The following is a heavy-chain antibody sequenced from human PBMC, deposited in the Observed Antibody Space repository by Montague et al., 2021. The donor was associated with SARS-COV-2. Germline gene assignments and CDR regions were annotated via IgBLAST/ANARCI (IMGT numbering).Heavy chain of an antibody. Sequence: PALVKPTQTLTLTCTFSGFSLRTSGMCVSWIRQPPGKALEWLALIDWDDDKYYSTSLETRLNISKDTSKNQVVLTMTNMDPVDTATYYCARVRTEKCRALSFDYWGQGTLVTVSS. D-gene: IGHD3-10*01. CDR3: ARVRTEKCRALSFDY. J-gene: IGHJ4*02. V-gene: IGHV2-70*01. CDR2: IDWDDDK. CDR1: GFSLRTSGMC.